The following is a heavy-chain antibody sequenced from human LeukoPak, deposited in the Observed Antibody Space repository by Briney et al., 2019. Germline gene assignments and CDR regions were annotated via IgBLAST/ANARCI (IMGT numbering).Heavy chain of an antibody. CDR2: ISGSGDGT. CDR3: AKGVGGYCSSTDCRAYDN. CDR1: GFIFSSYA. J-gene: IGHJ4*02. V-gene: IGHV3-23*01. D-gene: IGHD2-2*01. Sequence: GGSLRLSCAASGFIFSSYAMNWGRQAPGRGLEWVSAISGSGDGTYYADSVKGRFTVSRDNSKNTLYLQMNNLRAEDSAVYYCAKGVGGYCSSTDCRAYDNWGQGTLVTVSS.